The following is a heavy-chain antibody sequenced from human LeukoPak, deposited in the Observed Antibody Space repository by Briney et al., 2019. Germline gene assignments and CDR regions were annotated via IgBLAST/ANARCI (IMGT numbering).Heavy chain of an antibody. CDR1: GYTFTNYY. D-gene: IGHD3-16*01. Sequence: ASVKVSCKASGYTFTNYYIHWVRQAPGQGLEWVGWINPNSGDTNYAQKFQGRVTMTRDTSIITAFMELSRLTSDDTAVYYCARVVSGGVIWAYWGQGTLVTVSS. CDR3: ARVVSGGVIWAY. J-gene: IGHJ4*02. V-gene: IGHV1-2*02. CDR2: INPNSGDT.